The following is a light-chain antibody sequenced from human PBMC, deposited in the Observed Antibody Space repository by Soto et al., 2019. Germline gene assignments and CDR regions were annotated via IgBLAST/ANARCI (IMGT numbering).Light chain of an antibody. CDR1: SSDIGGYNY. CDR3: SSYTTYNLL. J-gene: IGLJ1*01. CDR2: EVI. Sequence: QSALTQPASVSGSPGQSITISCTGTSSDIGGYNYVSWYQQRPGKAPKLLIYEVINRPSGVSNRFSGSKSGNTASLTISGLQAEDEADYYCSSYTTYNLLFGTGTKVTVL. V-gene: IGLV2-14*01.